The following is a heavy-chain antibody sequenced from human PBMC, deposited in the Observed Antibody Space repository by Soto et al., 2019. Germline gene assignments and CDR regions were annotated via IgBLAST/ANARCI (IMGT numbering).Heavy chain of an antibody. D-gene: IGHD6-19*01. CDR2: IYYSGST. V-gene: IGHV4-31*03. Sequence: KPSETLSLTCTVSGVSISSGGYYWSWIRQHPGKGLEWFGYIYYSGSTYYNPSLKSRVTISVDTSKNQFSLKLSSVTAADTAVYYCASFAVGGYYYYGMDVWGQGTTVTVSS. CDR1: GVSISSGGYY. J-gene: IGHJ6*02. CDR3: ASFAVGGYYYYGMDV.